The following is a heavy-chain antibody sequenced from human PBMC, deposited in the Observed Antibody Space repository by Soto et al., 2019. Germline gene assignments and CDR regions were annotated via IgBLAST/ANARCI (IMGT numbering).Heavy chain of an antibody. CDR1: GFTFSDHY. D-gene: IGHD5-12*01. CDR3: ARGVVSTCYFDY. J-gene: IGHJ4*02. V-gene: IGHV3-72*01. Sequence: EVQLAESGGGLVQPGGSLRLSCAASGFTFSDHYMDWVRQAPGKGLEWVGRSRDKVHSHTTEYAASVKGRFTISRGDSENSLYLQMNSRKTEDTAVYYCARGVVSTCYFDYWGQGTLVTVSS. CDR2: SRDKVHSHTT.